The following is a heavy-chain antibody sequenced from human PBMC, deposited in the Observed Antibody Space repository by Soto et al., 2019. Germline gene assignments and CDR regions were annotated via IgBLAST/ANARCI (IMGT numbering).Heavy chain of an antibody. CDR1: GGSISSSNW. CDR2: IYHSGST. V-gene: IGHV4-4*02. J-gene: IGHJ5*01. D-gene: IGHD6-19*01. CDR3: GRRTPVAGGWIDS. Sequence: SETLSLTCAVSGGSISSSNWWSWVRQPPGKGLEWIGEIYHSGSTNYNPSLKSRVTISVDKSNNQFSLKLTSVSAADTAVYYCGRRTPVAGGWIDSWGQGTLVTVSS.